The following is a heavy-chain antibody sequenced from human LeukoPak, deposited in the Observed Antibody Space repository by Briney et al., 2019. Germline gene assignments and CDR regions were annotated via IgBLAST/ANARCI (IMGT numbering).Heavy chain of an antibody. D-gene: IGHD5-18*01. J-gene: IGHJ3*02. Sequence: PSETLSLTCTVSGYSISSGYYWGWIRQPPGKGLEWIGNIYYSGSTYYNPSLKSRVTMSVDTSKNQFSLKLSSVTAADTAVYYCARDASSLQYSYGYKDAFDIWGQGTMVTVSS. CDR1: GYSISSGYY. CDR3: ARDASSLQYSYGYKDAFDI. V-gene: IGHV4-38-2*02. CDR2: IYYSGST.